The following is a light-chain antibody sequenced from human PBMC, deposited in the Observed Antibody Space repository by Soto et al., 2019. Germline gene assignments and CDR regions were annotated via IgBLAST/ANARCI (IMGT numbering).Light chain of an antibody. J-gene: IGLJ2*01. CDR2: EAN. Sequence: QSALTQPASVSGSPGQSITISCTGTNGDVGSYDLVSWYQRYPGEAPKLIISEANKRPSGISNRFSGSKSGNTASLTISGLQAEDEAEYDCCSYAGSNSLIFGGGTKLTV. CDR3: CSYAGSNSLI. CDR1: NGDVGSYDL. V-gene: IGLV2-23*01.